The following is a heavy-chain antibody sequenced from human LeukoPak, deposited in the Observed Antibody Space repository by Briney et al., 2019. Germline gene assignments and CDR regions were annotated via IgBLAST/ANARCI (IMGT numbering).Heavy chain of an antibody. CDR2: IYYSGRA. J-gene: IGHJ4*02. CDR3: PHGEQPPLGDY. V-gene: IGHV4-39*01. CDR1: GGSISSSSYC. Sequence: SETLSLTCTVSGGSISSSSYCWGWIRQPPGKGLEWIGCIYYSGRAYYNPSLRGPVTISVAKSKNQFTLKLSTVTATDTAVYFCPHGEQPPLGDYSGQGTLVTVSS. D-gene: IGHD3-10*01.